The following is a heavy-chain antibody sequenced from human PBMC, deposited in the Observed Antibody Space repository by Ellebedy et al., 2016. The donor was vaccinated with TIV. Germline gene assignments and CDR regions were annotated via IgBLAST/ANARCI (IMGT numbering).Heavy chain of an antibody. V-gene: IGHV3-48*04. J-gene: IGHJ3*02. CDR1: GFTFSTYS. D-gene: IGHD3-10*01. CDR2: IGSTITII. Sequence: GESLKISCAASGFTFSTYSMNWVRQAPGKGLEWLSYIGSTITIIYYADSVKGRFTISRDNAKNSLYLQMNSLRAEDTAVYYCARGGGSRLSHSFDTWGQGTMVIVSS. CDR3: ARGGGSRLSHSFDT.